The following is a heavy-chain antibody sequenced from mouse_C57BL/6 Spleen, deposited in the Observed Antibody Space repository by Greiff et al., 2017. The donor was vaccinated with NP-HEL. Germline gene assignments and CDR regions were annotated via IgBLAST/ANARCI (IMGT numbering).Heavy chain of an antibody. CDR1: GYTFTSYW. J-gene: IGHJ2*01. CDR3: ARDTTVLDY. CDR2: IDPSDSYT. Sequence: VQLQQPGAELVMPGASVKLSCKASGYTFTSYWMHWVKQRPGPGLEWIGEIDPSDSYTNYNQKFKGKSTLTVDKSSSTAYMQLSSRTSEDSAVYYGARDTTVLDYWGQGTTRTVSS. V-gene: IGHV1-69*01. D-gene: IGHD1-1*01.